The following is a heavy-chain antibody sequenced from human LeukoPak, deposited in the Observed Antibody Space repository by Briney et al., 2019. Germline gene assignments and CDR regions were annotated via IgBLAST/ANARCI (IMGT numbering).Heavy chain of an antibody. D-gene: IGHD6-19*01. CDR2: IIPIFGTA. J-gene: IGHJ4*02. Sequence: ASVKVSCKASGGTFSSYAISWVRQAPGQGLEWMGGIIPIFGTANYAQKFQGRVTITADKSTSTAYMELSSLRSEDTAVYYCARDRGMVVNYFDYWGQGTLVSVSS. CDR1: GGTFSSYA. V-gene: IGHV1-69*06. CDR3: ARDRGMVVNYFDY.